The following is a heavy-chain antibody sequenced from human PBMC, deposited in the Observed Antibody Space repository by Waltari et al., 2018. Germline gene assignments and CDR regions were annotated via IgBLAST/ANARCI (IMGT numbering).Heavy chain of an antibody. CDR2: INHSGST. J-gene: IGHJ2*01. V-gene: IGHV4-34*01. CDR3: ARSRAVTPKYWYFDL. CDR1: GGSFSGYY. Sequence: QVQLQQWGAGLLKPSETLSLTCAVYGGSFSGYYWSWIRQPPGKGLEWIGEINHSGSTHYNPSLKSRVTISVDTSKNQFSLKLSSVTAADTAVYYCARSRAVTPKYWYFDLWGRGTLVTVSS. D-gene: IGHD4-17*01.